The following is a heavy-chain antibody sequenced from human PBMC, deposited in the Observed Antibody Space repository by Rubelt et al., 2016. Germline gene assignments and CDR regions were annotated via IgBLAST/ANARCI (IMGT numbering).Heavy chain of an antibody. CDR2: IIPIFGTA. CDR1: GGTFSSYA. D-gene: IGHD6-13*01. Sequence: QVQLVQSGAEVKKPGSSVKVSCKASGGTFSSYAISWVRQAPGQGLEWMGGIIPIFGTANYAHKFQCRVTITAEESTSTAYMALSSLRSEDTAVYYCAREQQLVGGWFDPWGQGTLVTVSS. J-gene: IGHJ5*02. V-gene: IGHV1-69*01. CDR3: AREQQLVGGWFDP.